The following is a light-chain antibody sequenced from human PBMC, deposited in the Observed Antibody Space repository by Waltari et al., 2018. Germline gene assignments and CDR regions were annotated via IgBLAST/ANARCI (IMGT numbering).Light chain of an antibody. V-gene: IGKV2D-29*01. CDR2: RVS. J-gene: IGKJ2*03. CDR3: MQTLQTPYS. CDR1: QSLLHSNGNTY. Sequence: DIVMTQTPLSLPVTPGEPASIPCRSSQSLLHSNGNTYLFWYLQKPGQPPRLLIQRVSNRFSGVPDRFSGSGSGTDFTLKISRVEAEDVGVYYCMQTLQTPYSFGQGTKVEIK.